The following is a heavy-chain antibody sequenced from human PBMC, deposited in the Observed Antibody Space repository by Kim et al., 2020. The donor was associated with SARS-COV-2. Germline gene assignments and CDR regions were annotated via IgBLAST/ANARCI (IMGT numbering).Heavy chain of an antibody. J-gene: IGHJ5*02. Sequence: GGSLRLSCAASGFSFRSYRMSWVRQAPGKGLEWVANIDQDGGEKSYVDSLKGRFTISRDNAKDSVYLQMNSLRAEDTAVYYCARRDFTSGWYTSVREVDNWFDPWGQGTLVTVSP. CDR1: GFSFRSYR. CDR2: IDQDGGEK. D-gene: IGHD6-19*01. CDR3: ARRDFTSGWYTSVREVDNWFDP. V-gene: IGHV3-7*01.